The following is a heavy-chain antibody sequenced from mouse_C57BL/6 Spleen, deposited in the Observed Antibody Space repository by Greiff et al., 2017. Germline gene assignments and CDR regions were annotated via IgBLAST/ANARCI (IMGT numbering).Heavy chain of an antibody. Sequence: EVMLVESGGDLVKPGGSLKLSCAASGFTFSSYGMSWVRQTPDKRLEWVATISTGGSYTYYPDSVKGRFTISRDNAKNTLYLQMSSLKSEDTAMYYCAIHLDYYGSSPYAMDYWGQGTSVTVSS. CDR1: GFTFSSYG. J-gene: IGHJ4*01. D-gene: IGHD1-1*01. CDR2: ISTGGSYT. CDR3: AIHLDYYGSSPYAMDY. V-gene: IGHV5-6*01.